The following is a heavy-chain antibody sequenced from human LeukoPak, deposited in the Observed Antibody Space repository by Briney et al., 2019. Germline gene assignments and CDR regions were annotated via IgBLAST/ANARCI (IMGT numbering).Heavy chain of an antibody. Sequence: KPSETLSLTCAVSGGSISSGGYSWSWIRQPPGKGLEWIGYIYHSGSTYYNPSLKSRVTISVDRSKNQFSLKLSSVTAADTAVYYCARGRGRIVVSKEYYFDYWGQGTLVTVSS. CDR2: IYHSGST. J-gene: IGHJ4*02. CDR1: GGSISSGGYS. CDR3: ARGRGRIVVSKEYYFDY. V-gene: IGHV4-30-2*01. D-gene: IGHD3-22*01.